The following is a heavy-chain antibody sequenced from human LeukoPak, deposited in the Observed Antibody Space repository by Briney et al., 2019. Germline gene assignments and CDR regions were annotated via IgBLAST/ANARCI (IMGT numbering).Heavy chain of an antibody. CDR1: GGSVTSGIYH. Sequence: SETLSLTCSVSGGSVTSGIYHWGWIRQSPGKGLEWIGSVYFDGGTHYNPFLQSRVTISIDTSKNQFSLRLSSVTAADTALYYCARDHYYDGRGRFDPWGQGTLVTVSS. J-gene: IGHJ5*02. CDR2: VYFDGGT. D-gene: IGHD3-16*01. CDR3: ARDHYYDGRGRFDP. V-gene: IGHV4-39*07.